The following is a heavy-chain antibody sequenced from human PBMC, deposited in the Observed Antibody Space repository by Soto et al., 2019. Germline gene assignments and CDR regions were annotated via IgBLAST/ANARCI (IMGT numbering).Heavy chain of an antibody. Sequence: SETLSLTCTVSGGSISSSSYYWGWIRQPPGKGLEWIGSIYYRGSTYYNSSLKSRVTISVDTSKNQFSLKLSSVTAADTAVYYCARLQITMVRGVIPWYFDLWGRGTPVTVSS. CDR3: ARLQITMVRGVIPWYFDL. CDR2: IYYRGST. CDR1: GGSISSSSYY. V-gene: IGHV4-39*01. J-gene: IGHJ2*01. D-gene: IGHD3-10*01.